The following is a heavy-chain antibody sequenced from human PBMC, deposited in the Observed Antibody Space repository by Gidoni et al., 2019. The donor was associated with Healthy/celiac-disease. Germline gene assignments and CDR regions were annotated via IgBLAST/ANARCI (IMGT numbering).Heavy chain of an antibody. CDR3: ARISSTGDQVDY. D-gene: IGHD7-27*01. V-gene: IGHV2-70*04. CDR1: GFSLSTSGMR. Sequence: QVTLTESGPALVKPTQTLTLTCTFSGFSLSTSGMRVSWIRQPPGKALEWLARIDWDDDKFYSTSLKTRLTISKDTSKNQVVLTMTNMDPVDTATYYCARISSTGDQVDYWGQGTLVTVSS. J-gene: IGHJ4*02. CDR2: IDWDDDK.